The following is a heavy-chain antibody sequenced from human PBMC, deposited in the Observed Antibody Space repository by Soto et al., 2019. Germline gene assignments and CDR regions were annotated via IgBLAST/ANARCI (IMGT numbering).Heavy chain of an antibody. V-gene: IGHV3-23*01. CDR1: GFTFSSYA. J-gene: IGHJ4*02. D-gene: IGHD3-22*01. Sequence: PGGSLRLSCAPSGFTFSSYAMSWVRQAPGKGLEWVSVISGSGGSAYYADSVKGRFTISGDNSKNTLYLQMNSLRAEDTAVYYCATLVVLISYYFDYWGQGTLVTVSS. CDR3: ATLVVLISYYFDY. CDR2: ISGSGGSA.